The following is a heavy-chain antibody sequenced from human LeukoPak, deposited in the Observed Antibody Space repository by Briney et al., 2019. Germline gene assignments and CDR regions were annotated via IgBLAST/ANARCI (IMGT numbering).Heavy chain of an antibody. V-gene: IGHV3-66*01. CDR3: ASYGSSSSDY. Sequence: GGSLTLSCAASGFTVSSNYMSWVRQAPGKGLEWVSIIYSGGSTYYADSVKGRFTISRDNSKNTLYLQMNSLRAEDTAVYYCASYGSSSSDYWGQGTLVTVSS. CDR1: GFTVSSNY. CDR2: IYSGGST. J-gene: IGHJ4*02. D-gene: IGHD6-6*01.